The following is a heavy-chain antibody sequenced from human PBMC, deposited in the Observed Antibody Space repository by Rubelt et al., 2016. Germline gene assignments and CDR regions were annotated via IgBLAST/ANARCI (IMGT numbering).Heavy chain of an antibody. Sequence: EVQLLESGGGLVQPGGSLRLSCAAPGFTFSTYAMSWVRQAPGKGLEWVSSIRRGGDTYYADSVKGRFTISRDNSKNTLYLQMNGLRAEDTAVYYCATTACTGDSLPTFDYWGQGTLVTVSS. CDR1: GFTFSTYA. V-gene: IGHV3-23*01. D-gene: IGHD2-8*02. CDR2: IRRGGDT. CDR3: ATTACTGDSLPTFDY. J-gene: IGHJ4*02.